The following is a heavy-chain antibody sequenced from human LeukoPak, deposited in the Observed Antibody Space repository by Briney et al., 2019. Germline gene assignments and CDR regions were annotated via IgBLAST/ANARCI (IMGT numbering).Heavy chain of an antibody. Sequence: GGSLRLSCAASGFTFSDYYMSWIRQAPGKGLVWVSRINSDGSSTSYADSVKGRFTISRDNAKNTLYLQMNSLRAEDTAVYYCARASMVVVPAAISWNHYYMDVWGKGTTVTVSS. V-gene: IGHV3-74*01. CDR1: GFTFSDYY. J-gene: IGHJ6*03. CDR2: INSDGSST. CDR3: ARASMVVVPAAISWNHYYMDV. D-gene: IGHD2-2*01.